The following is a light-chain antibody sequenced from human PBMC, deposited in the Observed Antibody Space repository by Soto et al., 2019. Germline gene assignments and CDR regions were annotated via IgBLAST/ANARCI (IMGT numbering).Light chain of an antibody. V-gene: IGKV1-5*03. CDR2: KAS. CDR1: QSISDW. Sequence: DIQMTQSPSTLSASVGDRVTITCRASQSISDWLAWYQQKPGKAPKLLIYKASSLESGVPSRFSGSGSGTEFALTISSVQPDDLATYFCQQYASPWTFGQGTKVEIK. CDR3: QQYASPWT. J-gene: IGKJ1*01.